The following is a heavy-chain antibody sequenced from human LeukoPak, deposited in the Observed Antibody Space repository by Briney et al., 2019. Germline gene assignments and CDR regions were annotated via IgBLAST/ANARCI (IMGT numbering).Heavy chain of an antibody. Sequence: GASVKVSCKTSGYIFTTYGISWVRQAPGQGLEWMGWISAYIGNTNYAQKLQGRVTMTTDTSTSTAYMELRSLTSDDTAVYYCARVVNIVATNYYYYGMDVWGQGTTVTVSS. J-gene: IGHJ6*02. CDR1: GYIFTTYG. D-gene: IGHD5-12*01. V-gene: IGHV1-18*01. CDR2: ISAYIGNT. CDR3: ARVVNIVATNYYYYGMDV.